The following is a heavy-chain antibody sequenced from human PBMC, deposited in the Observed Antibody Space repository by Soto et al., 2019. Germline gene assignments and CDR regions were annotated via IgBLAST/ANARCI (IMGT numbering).Heavy chain of an antibody. Sequence: QVQLVESGGGVVQPGRSLRLSCAASGFTFSSYGMHWVRKAPGKGLEWVAVISKDGSVTYYEDSVKSRFTISRDNSKNTLYLQMTRLGAEDTAAYYCTGEVASGYWGQGTLVTVSS. J-gene: IGHJ4*02. D-gene: IGHD2-8*02. V-gene: IGHV3-30*03. CDR2: ISKDGSVT. CDR1: GFTFSSYG. CDR3: TGEVASGY.